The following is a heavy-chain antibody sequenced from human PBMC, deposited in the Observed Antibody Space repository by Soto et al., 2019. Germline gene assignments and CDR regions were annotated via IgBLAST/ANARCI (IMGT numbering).Heavy chain of an antibody. CDR3: ARGLEYSSSWSWFDP. D-gene: IGHD6-13*01. CDR1: GGSFSGYY. J-gene: IGHJ5*02. CDR2: INHSGST. V-gene: IGHV4-34*01. Sequence: QVQLQQWGAGLLKPSETLSLTCAVYGGSFSGYYWSWIRQPPGKGLEWIGEINHSGSTNYNPSLKSRVTISVDTSKNQFSLKLSSVTAADTAVYYCARGLEYSSSWSWFDPWGQGTLVTVSS.